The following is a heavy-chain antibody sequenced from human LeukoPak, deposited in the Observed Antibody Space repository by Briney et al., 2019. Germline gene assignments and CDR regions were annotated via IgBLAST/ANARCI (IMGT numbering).Heavy chain of an antibody. CDR1: GYTFTSYD. J-gene: IGHJ4*02. CDR2: MNPNSGNT. V-gene: IGHV1-8*01. CDR3: ARVAAMVTWKYYFDY. D-gene: IGHD5-18*01. Sequence: ASVKVSCKASGYTFTSYDINWVRQATGQGLEWMGWMNPNSGNTGYAQKFQGRVTMARNTSISTAYMELSSLRSEDTAVYYCARVAAMVTWKYYFDYWGQGTLVTVSS.